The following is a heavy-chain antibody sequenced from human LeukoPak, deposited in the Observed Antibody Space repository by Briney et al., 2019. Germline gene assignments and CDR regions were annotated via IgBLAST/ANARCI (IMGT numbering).Heavy chain of an antibody. D-gene: IGHD2-2*01. CDR2: ISNDGSTK. Sequence: PGRSLRLSCAASGFTFNMYGMHWVRQAPGKGLEWVAGISNDGSTKDYAVSVKGRFTISRDSSKKSMFLQMNSLRAEDTAVYYCAKAAYCTSTSCHFSGYAQRPLDSWGQGTLVTVSS. J-gene: IGHJ4*02. CDR1: GFTFNMYG. CDR3: AKAAYCTSTSCHFSGYAQRPLDS. V-gene: IGHV3-30*18.